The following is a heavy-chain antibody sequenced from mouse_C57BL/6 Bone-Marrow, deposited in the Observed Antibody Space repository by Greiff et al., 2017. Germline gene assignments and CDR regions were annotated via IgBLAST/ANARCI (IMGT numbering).Heavy chain of an antibody. CDR3: ACYDYHGAMDY. Sequence: VQLQQSGPELVKPGASVKISCKASGYTFTDYYMNWVKQSHGKSLEWIGDINPNNGGTSYNQKFKGKATLTVDKSSSTAYMELRSLTSEDSAVYYCACYDYHGAMDYWGQGTSVTVSS. J-gene: IGHJ4*01. D-gene: IGHD2-4*01. CDR2: INPNNGGT. CDR1: GYTFTDYY. V-gene: IGHV1-26*01.